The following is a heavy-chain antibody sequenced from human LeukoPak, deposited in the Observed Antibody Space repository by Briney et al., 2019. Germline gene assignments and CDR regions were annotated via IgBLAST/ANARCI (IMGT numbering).Heavy chain of an antibody. CDR1: GFTFSSYA. J-gene: IGHJ4*02. Sequence: GGSLRLSCAASGFTFSSYAMHWVRQAPGKGLEGVAVISYDGSNKYYADSVKGRFTISRDNSKNTLYLQMNSLRAEDTAVYYCARSSYYYDSSGYYLYWGQGTLVTVSS. CDR3: ARSSYYYDSSGYYLY. D-gene: IGHD3-22*01. CDR2: ISYDGSNK. V-gene: IGHV3-30-3*01.